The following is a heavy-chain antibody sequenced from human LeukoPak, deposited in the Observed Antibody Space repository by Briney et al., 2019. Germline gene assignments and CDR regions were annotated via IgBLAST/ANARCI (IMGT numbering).Heavy chain of an antibody. Sequence: GRSLRLSCAASGFTFDNYAMNWVRQVPGKGLEWISLISWNSGTIGYADSVKGRFTISRDNANNFLYLQMNSLRAEDTALYYCAKDRVGATRFTTFDYWGQGTLVTVSS. CDR2: ISWNSGTI. CDR3: AKDRVGATRFTTFDY. V-gene: IGHV3-9*01. CDR1: GFTFDNYA. D-gene: IGHD1-26*01. J-gene: IGHJ4*02.